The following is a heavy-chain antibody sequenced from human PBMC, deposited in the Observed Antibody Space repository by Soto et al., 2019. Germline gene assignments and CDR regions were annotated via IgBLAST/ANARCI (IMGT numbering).Heavy chain of an antibody. CDR1: GFSFRSYS. J-gene: IGHJ4*02. CDR2: INGDGSTT. D-gene: IGHD4-4*01. Sequence: EVQVVESGGTLVQPAGSLRLSCAASGFSFRSYSMHWIRRGTSKGLEWVSRINGDGSTTNYAGSVQGRFTISRDNAKNTLYLQIYRLGAEDTAFYCCVRDGNLDCDYWGQGTLVTVS. V-gene: IGHV3-74*01. CDR3: VRDGNLDCDY.